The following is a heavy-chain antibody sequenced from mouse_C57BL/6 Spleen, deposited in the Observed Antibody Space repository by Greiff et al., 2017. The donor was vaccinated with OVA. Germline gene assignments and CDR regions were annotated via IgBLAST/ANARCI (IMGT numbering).Heavy chain of an antibody. Sequence: QVQLKQPGAELVRPGSSVKLSCKASGYTFTSYWMHWVKQRPIQGLEWIGNIDPSDSETHYNQKFKDKATLTVDKSSSTAYMQLSSLTSEDSAVYYCAREGGYDRYFDVWGTGTTVTVSS. CDR2: IDPSDSET. CDR3: AREGGYDRYFDV. D-gene: IGHD2-2*01. V-gene: IGHV1-52*01. J-gene: IGHJ1*03. CDR1: GYTFTSYW.